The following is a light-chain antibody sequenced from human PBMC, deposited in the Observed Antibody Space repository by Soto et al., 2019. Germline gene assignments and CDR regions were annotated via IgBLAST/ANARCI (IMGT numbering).Light chain of an antibody. CDR2: DNN. V-gene: IGLV1-51*01. Sequence: QSVLTQPPSVSAAPGQTVTISCSGSSSNIGNNYVSWYQQLPGTAPKLLMYDNNKRPSGIPDRFSGSKSGTSATLGITGLQTGDEADYYCGTWDSSLSAVVFGGGTKLTV. CDR1: SSNIGNNY. J-gene: IGLJ2*01. CDR3: GTWDSSLSAVV.